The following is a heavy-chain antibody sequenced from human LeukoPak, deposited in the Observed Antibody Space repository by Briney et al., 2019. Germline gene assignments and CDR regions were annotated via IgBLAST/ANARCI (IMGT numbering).Heavy chain of an antibody. V-gene: IGHV4-61*01. CDR2: IHYSGST. D-gene: IGHD3-10*01. CDR3: ARDFNYYGSGSFWFDP. CDR1: GGSVSSNSHY. J-gene: IGHJ5*02. Sequence: SETLSLTCTVSGGSVSSNSHYWSWIRQPPGKGLEWIGYIHYSGSTNYNPSLKSRVTISIDTSKNQFSLKLSSVTAADTAVYYCARDFNYYGSGSFWFDPRGQGTLVTVSS.